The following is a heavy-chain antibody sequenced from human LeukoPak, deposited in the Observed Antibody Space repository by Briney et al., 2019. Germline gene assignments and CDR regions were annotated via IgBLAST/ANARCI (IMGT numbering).Heavy chain of an antibody. D-gene: IGHD2-15*01. CDR3: AKVLLRALDYMDV. CDR2: ISWNSGSI. Sequence: GGSLRLSCAASGFIFDDYAMHWVRQAPGKGLEWVSGISWNSGSIGYADSVKGRFTISRDNSKSTLYLQMNNLRADDTAVYYCAKVLLRALDYMDVWGKGTTVTVSS. V-gene: IGHV3-9*01. J-gene: IGHJ6*03. CDR1: GFIFDDYA.